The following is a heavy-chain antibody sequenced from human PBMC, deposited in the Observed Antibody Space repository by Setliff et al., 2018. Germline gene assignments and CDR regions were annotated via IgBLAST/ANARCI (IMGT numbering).Heavy chain of an antibody. CDR3: ARTGTRDDYFDY. CDR1: GYTFTSYY. J-gene: IGHJ4*02. CDR2: INPSGGST. V-gene: IGHV1-46*01. D-gene: IGHD1-1*01. Sequence: ASVKVSCKASGYTFTSYYMHWVRQAPGQGLEWMGIINPSGGSTSYAQKFQGRVTMARDTSTSTVYMELSSLRSEDTAVYYCARTGTRDDYFDYWGQGTLVTVSS.